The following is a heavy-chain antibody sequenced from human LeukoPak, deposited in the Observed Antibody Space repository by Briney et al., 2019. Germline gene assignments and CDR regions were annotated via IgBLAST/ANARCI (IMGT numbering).Heavy chain of an antibody. CDR2: IYYSEST. V-gene: IGHV4-39*01. Sequence: SETLSLTCTVSGGSISSSSYYWGWIRQPPGKGLEWIGSIYYSESTYYNPSLKSRVTISVDTSKNQFSLKLSSVTAADTAVYYCARQPRSPNCSGGSCYSGDNWFDPWGQGTLVTVSS. CDR3: ARQPRSPNCSGGSCYSGDNWFDP. D-gene: IGHD2-15*01. CDR1: GGSISSSSYY. J-gene: IGHJ5*02.